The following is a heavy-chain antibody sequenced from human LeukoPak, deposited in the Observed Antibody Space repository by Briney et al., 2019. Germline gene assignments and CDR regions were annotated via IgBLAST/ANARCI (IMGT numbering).Heavy chain of an antibody. Sequence: ASVKVSCKASGGTFSSYAISWVRQAPGQGLEWMGIINPSGGSTSYAQKFQGRVTMTRDMSTSTVYMELSSLRSEDTAVYYCARRSGSYNDWWGQGTLVTVSS. D-gene: IGHD1-26*01. J-gene: IGHJ4*02. CDR2: INPSGGST. CDR3: ARRSGSYNDW. V-gene: IGHV1-46*01. CDR1: GGTFSSYA.